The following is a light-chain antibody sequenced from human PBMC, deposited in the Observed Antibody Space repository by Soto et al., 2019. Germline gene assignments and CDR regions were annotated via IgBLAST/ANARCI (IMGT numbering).Light chain of an antibody. V-gene: IGKV1-39*01. J-gene: IGKJ1*01. Sequence: VTITCRASQSIRSWLAWYQQKPGKAPKLLIYDAYSLESGVPSRFSGSGSGTDFTLTISSLQPEDFATYYCQQSYSTVWTFGQGTKVDIK. CDR1: QSIRSW. CDR2: DAY. CDR3: QQSYSTVWT.